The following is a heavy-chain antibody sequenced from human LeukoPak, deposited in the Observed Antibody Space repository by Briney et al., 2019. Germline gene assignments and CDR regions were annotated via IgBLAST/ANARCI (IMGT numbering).Heavy chain of an antibody. CDR3: AKDRQKTYYDNEWSAFDY. CDR1: GFTFSSHW. D-gene: IGHD3-22*01. CDR2: INGDGSNT. V-gene: IGHV3-74*03. Sequence: GGSLRLSCAASGFTFSSHWMHWVRQAPGKGLVWVSRINGDGSNTTYADSVKGRFTISRDNAKNTLYLQMNSLRAEDTAVYYCAKDRQKTYYDNEWSAFDYWVQGTLVTVSS. J-gene: IGHJ4*02.